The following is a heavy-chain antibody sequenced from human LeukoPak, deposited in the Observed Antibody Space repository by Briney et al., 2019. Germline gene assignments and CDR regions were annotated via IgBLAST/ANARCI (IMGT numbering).Heavy chain of an antibody. CDR1: GFTFSSYA. CDR3: AKSKQWLEYYFDY. V-gene: IGHV3-23*01. D-gene: IGHD6-19*01. Sequence: GGSLRLSCAASGFTFSSYAMSWVRQAPGKGPEWVSAISGSGSNTYYADSVKGRFTISRDNSKNTLYLQMNSLRAEDTAVYYCAKSKQWLEYYFDYWGQGTLVTVSS. J-gene: IGHJ4*02. CDR2: ISGSGSNT.